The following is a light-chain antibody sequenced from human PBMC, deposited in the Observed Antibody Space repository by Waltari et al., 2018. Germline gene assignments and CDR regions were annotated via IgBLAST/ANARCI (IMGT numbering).Light chain of an antibody. CDR2: DAS. Sequence: DIQLTQSPSFLSASIGDRVTITCRASQGISSSLAWYKVRPGKAPKLLIYDASTLQSGVPSRFSGSGSGTEFTLKISRVEAEDVGVYYCMQGTHWSRTFGGGTKVEIK. CDR1: QGISSS. J-gene: IGKJ4*01. V-gene: IGKV1-9*01. CDR3: MQGTHWSRT.